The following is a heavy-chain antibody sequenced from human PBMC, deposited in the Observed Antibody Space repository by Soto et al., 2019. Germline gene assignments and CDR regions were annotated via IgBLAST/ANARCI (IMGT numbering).Heavy chain of an antibody. CDR3: ARITRTYSSSSSWFDP. J-gene: IGHJ5*02. CDR1: GYTFTSYG. D-gene: IGHD6-6*01. V-gene: IGHV1-18*01. Sequence: ASVKVSCKASGYTFTSYGISWVRQAPGQGLEWMGWISAYNGNTNYAQKLQGRVTMTTDTSTSTAYMELRSLRSDDTAVYYCARITRTYSSSSSWFDPWGQGTQVTVSS. CDR2: ISAYNGNT.